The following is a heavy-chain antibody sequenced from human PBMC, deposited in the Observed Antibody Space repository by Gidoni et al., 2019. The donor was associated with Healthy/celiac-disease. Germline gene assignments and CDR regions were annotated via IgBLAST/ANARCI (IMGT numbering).Heavy chain of an antibody. Sequence: QLQLQESGPGLVKPSETLSLTCTVSGGSIRSSSYYWGWIRQPPGKGLEWIGSIYYSGSTYYNPSLKSRVTISVDTSKNQFSLKLSSVTAADTAVYYCATPNIAVAGPYYYYGMDVWGQGTTVTVSS. CDR3: ATPNIAVAGPYYYYGMDV. CDR2: IYYSGST. V-gene: IGHV4-39*01. D-gene: IGHD6-19*01. CDR1: GGSIRSSSYY. J-gene: IGHJ6*02.